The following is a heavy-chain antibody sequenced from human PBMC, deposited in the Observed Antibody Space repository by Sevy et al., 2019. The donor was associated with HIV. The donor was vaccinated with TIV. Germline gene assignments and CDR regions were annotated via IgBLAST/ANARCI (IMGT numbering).Heavy chain of an antibody. D-gene: IGHD5-12*01. J-gene: IGHJ6*02. CDR2: ISSSSSSI. Sequence: GGSLRLSCAASGFTFSSYSMNWVRQAPGKGLEWVSYISSSSSSIYYADSVKGRFTISRDNAKKSLYLQMNSLRDEDTAVYYCARGGYSGYRNYYYGMDVWCQGTTVTVSS. CDR3: ARGGYSGYRNYYYGMDV. V-gene: IGHV3-48*02. CDR1: GFTFSSYS.